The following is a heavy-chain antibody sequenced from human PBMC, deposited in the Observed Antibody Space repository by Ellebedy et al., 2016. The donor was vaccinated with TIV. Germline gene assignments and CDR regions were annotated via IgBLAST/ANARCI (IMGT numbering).Heavy chain of an antibody. CDR3: ARNYDHDAFDI. J-gene: IGHJ3*02. D-gene: IGHD3-3*01. V-gene: IGHV4-59*12. CDR1: GGSISSYY. Sequence: SETLSLTXSVSGGSISSYYWSWIRQPPGKGLEWIGYIYYSGSTNYNPSLKSRVTISVDTSKDQFSLKLSSVTAADTAVYYCARNYDHDAFDIWGQGTMVTVSS. CDR2: IYYSGST.